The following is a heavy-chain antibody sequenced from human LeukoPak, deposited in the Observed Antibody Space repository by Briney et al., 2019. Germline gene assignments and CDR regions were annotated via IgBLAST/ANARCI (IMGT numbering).Heavy chain of an antibody. CDR3: AMVALTGWTFDP. CDR1: GGSFSGYH. J-gene: IGHJ5*02. CDR2: INFRGST. Sequence: SETLSLTCAVYGGSFSGYHWSWIRQPPGKGLEWIGEINFRGSTNYNPSLKSRVTISVDTSKNQFSLKLSSVTAADTAVYYCAMVALTGWTFDPWGQGTLVTVSS. D-gene: IGHD2-15*01. V-gene: IGHV4-34*01.